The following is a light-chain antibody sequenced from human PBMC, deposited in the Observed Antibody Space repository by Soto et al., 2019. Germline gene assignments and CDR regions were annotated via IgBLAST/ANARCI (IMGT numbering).Light chain of an antibody. CDR1: QRVSARY. V-gene: IGKV3-20*01. CDR3: QQYSVSPPT. J-gene: IGKJ1*01. Sequence: ENVLSQFPGSLPLSPGASATLSCTASQRVSARYLAWYHQKPGQAPRLLIFGASDRATGIPDRFSGSGSGTDFTLTIYRLEPEDFAMYYCQQYSVSPPTFGQGTKVDI. CDR2: GAS.